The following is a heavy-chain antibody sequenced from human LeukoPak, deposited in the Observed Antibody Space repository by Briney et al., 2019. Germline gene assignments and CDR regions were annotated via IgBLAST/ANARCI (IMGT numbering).Heavy chain of an antibody. J-gene: IGHJ3*02. CDR3: AKDALWLEFGDAFDI. CDR1: GFTFSNYG. CDR2: IRYDGSNK. Sequence: GGSLRLSCAASGFTFSNYGMHWVRQAPGKGLEWVAFIRYDGSNKYYADSVKGRFTISRDNSKNTLYLQMNSLRAEDTAVYYCAKDALWLEFGDAFDIWGQGTMVTVSS. D-gene: IGHD5-24*01. V-gene: IGHV3-30*02.